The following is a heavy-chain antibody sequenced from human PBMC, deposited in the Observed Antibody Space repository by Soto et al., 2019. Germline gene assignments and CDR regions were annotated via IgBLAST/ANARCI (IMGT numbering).Heavy chain of an antibody. Sequence: QVQLQQWGAGPLRPLETLSLTCGVSGGSFSGYYWAWIRQSPGKGLEWIGEINDRGSINYNPSLKSRVSISVDTSKNHYSLNLRSVTAAVTAVYYCARESNDILTGPPWVWYFDLWGRGTLVTVSS. CDR3: ARESNDILTGPPWVWYFDL. CDR2: INDRGSI. J-gene: IGHJ2*01. V-gene: IGHV4-34*01. CDR1: GGSFSGYY. D-gene: IGHD3-9*01.